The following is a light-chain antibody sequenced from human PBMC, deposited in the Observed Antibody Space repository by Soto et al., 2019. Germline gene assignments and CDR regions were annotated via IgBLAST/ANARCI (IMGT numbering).Light chain of an antibody. Sequence: EIVLTQSPGTLSLSPGERATLSCSASQRVSANYLAWYQQKPGQAPRLLIYGASSRATGIPDRFSGSGSGIDFTLTITRLEPEDFAVYFCQQYGSSPLTFGGGTKVDI. CDR3: QQYGSSPLT. J-gene: IGKJ4*01. CDR2: GAS. V-gene: IGKV3-20*01. CDR1: QRVSANY.